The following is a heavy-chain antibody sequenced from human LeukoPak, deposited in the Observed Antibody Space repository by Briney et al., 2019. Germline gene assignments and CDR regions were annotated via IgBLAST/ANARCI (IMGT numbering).Heavy chain of an antibody. Sequence: GASVKVSCKASGYTFTSYGISWVRQAPGQGLEWMGWISAYNGNTNYAQKLQGRVTMTTDTSTSTAYMELRSLRSDDTAVYYCARDPVHYDDSSEGPPLDYWGQGTLVTVSS. CDR2: ISAYNGNT. CDR3: ARDPVHYDDSSEGPPLDY. J-gene: IGHJ4*02. CDR1: GYTFTSYG. D-gene: IGHD3-22*01. V-gene: IGHV1-18*01.